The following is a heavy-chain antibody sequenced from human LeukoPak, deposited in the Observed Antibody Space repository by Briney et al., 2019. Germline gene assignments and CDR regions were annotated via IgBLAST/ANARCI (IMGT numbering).Heavy chain of an antibody. J-gene: IGHJ3*02. CDR3: ATRPGHDDGSGYYYGSGAFNI. V-gene: IGHV4-39*01. CDR2: IYYSGTT. D-gene: IGHD3-22*01. Sequence: SETLSLTCSVSGGSIRSSSFYWGWIRQPPGKGLEWIGSIYYSGTTYYNPSLRSRVTISVDTSKSQFSLQLRPVTAADTAVYYCATRPGHDDGSGYYYGSGAFNIWGQGTMVTVSS. CDR1: GGSIRSSSFY.